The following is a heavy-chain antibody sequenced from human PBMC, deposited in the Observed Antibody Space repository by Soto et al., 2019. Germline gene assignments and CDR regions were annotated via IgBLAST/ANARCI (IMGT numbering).Heavy chain of an antibody. CDR3: ARVTGRYYYGMDV. V-gene: IGHV4-34*01. CDR2: INHSGST. CDR1: GGSFSGYD. Sequence: SETLSLTCAVYGGSFSGYDWSWIRQPPGKGLEWIGEINHSGSTNYNPSLKSRVTISVDTSKNQFSLKLSSVTAADTAVYYCARVTGRYYYGMDVWGQGTTVTVSS. J-gene: IGHJ6*02.